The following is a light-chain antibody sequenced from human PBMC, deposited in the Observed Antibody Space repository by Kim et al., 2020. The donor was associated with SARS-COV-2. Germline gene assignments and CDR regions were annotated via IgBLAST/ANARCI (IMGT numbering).Light chain of an antibody. CDR1: KLGDKY. V-gene: IGLV3-1*01. J-gene: IGLJ2*01. Sequence: SYELTQPPSVSVSPGQTANITCSGDKLGDKYACWYQQRPGQSPVLVIYQDSERPSGIPERFSGSNSGNTATLTISGTQAMDEADYYCQAWVSSTVVFGGGTKLTVL. CDR2: QDS. CDR3: QAWVSSTVV.